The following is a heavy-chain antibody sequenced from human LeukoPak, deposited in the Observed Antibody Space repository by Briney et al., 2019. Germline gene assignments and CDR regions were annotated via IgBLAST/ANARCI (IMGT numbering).Heavy chain of an antibody. CDR3: ARDVTGVALDY. CDR2: IYYSGST. V-gene: IGHV4-59*01. CDR1: GGSISSYY. J-gene: IGHJ4*02. Sequence: PSETLSLTCTVSGGSISSYYWSWIRQPPGKGLEWIGYIYYSGSTNYNPSLKSRVTISVDTSKNQFSLKLSSVTAADTAVYYCARDVTGVALDYWGQGTLATVSS. D-gene: IGHD3-3*01.